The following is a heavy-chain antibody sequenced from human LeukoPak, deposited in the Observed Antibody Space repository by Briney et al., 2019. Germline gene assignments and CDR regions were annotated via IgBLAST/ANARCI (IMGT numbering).Heavy chain of an antibody. V-gene: IGHV4-34*01. Sequence: SETLSLTCTVSGGSISSYYWSWIRQPPGKGLEWIGEINHSGSTSYNPSLKSRVTISVDTSKNQFSLKLSSVTAADTAVYYCARGRPPRFVVVPPLNIWGQGTMVTVSS. D-gene: IGHD2-2*01. CDR2: INHSGST. CDR1: GGSISSYY. CDR3: ARGRPPRFVVVPPLNI. J-gene: IGHJ3*02.